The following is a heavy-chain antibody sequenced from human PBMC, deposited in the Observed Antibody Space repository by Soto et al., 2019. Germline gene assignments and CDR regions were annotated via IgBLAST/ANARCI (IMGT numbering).Heavy chain of an antibody. Sequence: QLQLQESGPGLVKPSETLSLTCTVSGGSISSNSYYWAWIRQPPGKGLEWIGNIYYSGTTYYNPSLKSRVTISVDTSKNQFSLKLSSVTAADTAVYYCARHKGGYYSGVDVWGQGATVTVSS. CDR1: GGSISSNSYY. V-gene: IGHV4-39*01. CDR3: ARHKGGYYSGVDV. D-gene: IGHD3-16*01. CDR2: IYYSGTT. J-gene: IGHJ6*02.